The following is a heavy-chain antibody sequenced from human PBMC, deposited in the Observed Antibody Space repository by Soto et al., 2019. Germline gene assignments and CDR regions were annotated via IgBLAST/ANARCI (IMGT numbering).Heavy chain of an antibody. D-gene: IGHD6-19*01. CDR2: INPNSGGT. Sequence: QVQLVQSGAEVKKPGASVKVSCKASGYTFTGYYMHWVRQAPGQGLEWMGWINPNSGGTNYAQKFQGWVTMTRDTSISTAYMELSRLRSDDTAVYHCARGNHSSGWYTVIDYWGQGTLVTVSS. CDR3: ARGNHSSGWYTVIDY. J-gene: IGHJ4*02. V-gene: IGHV1-2*04. CDR1: GYTFTGYY.